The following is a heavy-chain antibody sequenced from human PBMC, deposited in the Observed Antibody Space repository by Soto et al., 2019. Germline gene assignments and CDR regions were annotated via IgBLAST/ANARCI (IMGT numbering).Heavy chain of an antibody. V-gene: IGHV1-69*13. J-gene: IGHJ4*02. Sequence: SVKVSCKASGGTFSSYSISWVRQAPGQGLEWMGGIIPFFDTPNYAQKFQGRVTITADASTTTAYMELSSLRSEDTAIYYCARDLDYYDSSGYSSGPFDYWGQGTLVTVSS. D-gene: IGHD3-22*01. CDR1: GGTFSSYS. CDR3: ARDLDYYDSSGYSSGPFDY. CDR2: IIPFFDTP.